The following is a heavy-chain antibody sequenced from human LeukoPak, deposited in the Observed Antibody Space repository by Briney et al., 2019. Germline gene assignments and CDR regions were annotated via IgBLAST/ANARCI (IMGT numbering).Heavy chain of an antibody. J-gene: IGHJ4*02. Sequence: GESLKIPCQGSGYSFTNYWIGWVRQMPGKGLEWLGIINPRNSDTKYSPSFEGQVTISADTSSSTAYLQWSSLRASDTAIYYCARHRTYSDSSAYYSYWGQGTLVTVSS. CDR1: GYSFTNYW. V-gene: IGHV5-51*01. CDR2: INPRNSDT. D-gene: IGHD3-22*01. CDR3: ARHRTYSDSSAYYSY.